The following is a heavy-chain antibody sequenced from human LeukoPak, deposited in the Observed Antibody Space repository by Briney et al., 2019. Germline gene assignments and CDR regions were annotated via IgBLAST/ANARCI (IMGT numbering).Heavy chain of an antibody. J-gene: IGHJ5*02. CDR2: IYWNDDK. D-gene: IGHD3-9*01. Sequence: SGPTLVNPTQTLTLTCTFSGFSLSTSGVGVGWIRQPPGKALEWLALIYWNDDKRYSPSLKSRLTITKDTSKNRVVLTMTNMDPVDTATYYCAHTPNHYDIHNWFDPWGQGTLVTVSS. CDR3: AHTPNHYDIHNWFDP. V-gene: IGHV2-5*01. CDR1: GFSLSTSGVG.